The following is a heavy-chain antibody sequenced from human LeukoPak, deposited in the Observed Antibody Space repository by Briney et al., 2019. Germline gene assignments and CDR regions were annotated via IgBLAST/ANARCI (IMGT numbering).Heavy chain of an antibody. V-gene: IGHV3-30*02. CDR2: IRYDGSNK. J-gene: IGHJ4*02. CDR1: GFTFSSYG. CDR3: AKDWGFIVVEPAAMDY. Sequence: GGSLRLSCAASGFTFSSYGMHWVRQAPGKGLEWVAFIRYDGSNKYYADSVKGRFTISRDNSKNTLYLQMNSLRAEDTAVYYCAKDWGFIVVEPAAMDYWGQGTLVTVSS. D-gene: IGHD2-2*01.